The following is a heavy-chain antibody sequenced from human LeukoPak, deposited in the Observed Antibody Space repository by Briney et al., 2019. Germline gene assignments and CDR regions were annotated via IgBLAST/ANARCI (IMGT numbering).Heavy chain of an antibody. CDR1: GYTFTSYA. D-gene: IGHD3-22*01. Sequence: ASVKVSCKASGYTFTSYAMHWVRQAPGQRLEWMGWISAYNGNTNYAQKLQGRVTMTTDTSTSTAYMELRSLRSDDTAVYYCARGPRNYYDSSGHFDYWGQGTLVTVSS. V-gene: IGHV1-18*01. J-gene: IGHJ4*02. CDR2: ISAYNGNT. CDR3: ARGPRNYYDSSGHFDY.